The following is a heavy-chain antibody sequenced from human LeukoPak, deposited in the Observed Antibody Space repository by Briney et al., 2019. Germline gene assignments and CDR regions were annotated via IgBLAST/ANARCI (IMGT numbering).Heavy chain of an antibody. CDR3: ARGGKWLQIDY. CDR2: IYYSGTT. V-gene: IGHV4-59*01. D-gene: IGHD5-24*01. J-gene: IGHJ4*02. CDR1: GGSISSDY. Sequence: SETLSLTCTVSGGSISSDYWSWIRQPPGKGLEWIGYIYYSGTTNYDPSLKSRVTISVDTSKNQFSLKLTSVTAADTAVYFSARGGKWLQIDYWGQGTLVTVSS.